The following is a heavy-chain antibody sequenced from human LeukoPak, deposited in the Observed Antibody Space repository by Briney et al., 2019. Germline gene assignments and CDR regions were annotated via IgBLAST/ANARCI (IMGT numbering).Heavy chain of an antibody. Sequence: ASVKVSCKASGYTFTSYYMHWVRQAPGQGLEWMGLINPTGGSTGYAQKFQGRVTMTRDMSTSTDYMELSSLRSEDTAVYYCASSISDSYYYHMDVWGKGTTVTISS. V-gene: IGHV1-46*01. CDR3: ASSISDSYYYHMDV. CDR1: GYTFTSYY. J-gene: IGHJ6*03. CDR2: INPTGGST. D-gene: IGHD3-10*01.